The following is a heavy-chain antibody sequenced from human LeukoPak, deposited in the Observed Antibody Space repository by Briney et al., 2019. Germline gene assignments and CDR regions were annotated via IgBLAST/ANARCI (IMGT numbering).Heavy chain of an antibody. CDR1: GFTLSTYS. J-gene: IGHJ4*02. CDR3: ARAAYDSNGYTANHDY. Sequence: TGGSLRLSCAASGFTLSTYSLNWVRQAPGKGLEWVSYISSGGSTRLTADSAKGRFTISKDNAKNSLFLQMNSLRVEDTAVYFCARAAYDSNGYTANHDYWGQGTLVTVSS. CDR2: ISSGGSTR. D-gene: IGHD3-22*01. V-gene: IGHV3-48*01.